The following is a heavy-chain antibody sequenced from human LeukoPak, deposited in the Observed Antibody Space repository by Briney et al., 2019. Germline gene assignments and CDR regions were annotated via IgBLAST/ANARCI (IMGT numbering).Heavy chain of an antibody. D-gene: IGHD5-24*01. CDR2: ISYDGSNK. CDR1: GFTFSSYG. J-gene: IGHJ3*02. CDR3: AKDLRDGYNWGDAFDI. Sequence: GRSLRLSCAASGFTFSSYGMHWVRQAPGKGLEWVAVISYDGSNKYYADSVKGRFTISRDNSKNTLYLQMNSLRAEDTAVYYCAKDLRDGYNWGDAFDIWGQGTMVTVSS. V-gene: IGHV3-30*18.